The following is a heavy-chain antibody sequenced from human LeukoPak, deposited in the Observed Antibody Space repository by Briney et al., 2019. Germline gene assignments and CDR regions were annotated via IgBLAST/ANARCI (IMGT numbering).Heavy chain of an antibody. V-gene: IGHV3-33*01. Sequence: GGSLRLSCAASGFTFSNYGMHWVRQAPGKGLEWVAVICYDGSKKFYADSVKGRFTISRDNSKNTLYLQMNGLRAEDTAVYYCARDRLGYCSGGSCYSAYDGFDIWGQGTMVTVSS. D-gene: IGHD2-15*01. CDR3: ARDRLGYCSGGSCYSAYDGFDI. CDR2: ICYDGSKK. CDR1: GFTFSNYG. J-gene: IGHJ3*02.